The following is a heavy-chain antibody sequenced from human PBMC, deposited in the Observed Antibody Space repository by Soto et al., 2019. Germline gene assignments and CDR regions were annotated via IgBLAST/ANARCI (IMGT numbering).Heavy chain of an antibody. D-gene: IGHD2-15*01. CDR3: ARVWPRYCSGGSCYGDGWFDP. Sequence: SETLSLTCTVSGGSISSYYWSWIRQPPGKGLEWIGYIYYSGSTNYNPSLKSRVTISVDTSKNQFSLKLSSVTAADTAVYYCARVWPRYCSGGSCYGDGWFDPWGQGTLVTVSS. CDR1: GGSISSYY. V-gene: IGHV4-59*01. J-gene: IGHJ5*02. CDR2: IYYSGST.